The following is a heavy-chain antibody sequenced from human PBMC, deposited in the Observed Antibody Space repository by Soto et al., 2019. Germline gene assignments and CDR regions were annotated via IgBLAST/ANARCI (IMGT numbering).Heavy chain of an antibody. V-gene: IGHV4-59*01. Sequence: PSETLSLTCTVSGGSISSYYWSWIRQPPGKGLEWIGYIYYSGVTSYNPSLKSRVTISIDMSKNQFSLKLSSVTAADTAVYYCARMSNSGYPLDYWGQGTLVTVSS. J-gene: IGHJ4*02. CDR2: IYYSGVT. CDR3: ARMSNSGYPLDY. D-gene: IGHD3-22*01. CDR1: GGSISSYY.